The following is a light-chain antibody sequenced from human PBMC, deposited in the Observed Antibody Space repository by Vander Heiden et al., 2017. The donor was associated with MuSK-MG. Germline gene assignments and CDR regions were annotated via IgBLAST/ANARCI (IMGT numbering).Light chain of an antibody. CDR1: QSVDTY. CDR2: DAS. V-gene: IGKV3-11*01. J-gene: IGKJ4*01. Sequence: EIVLTQSPATLSLSPGERATLSCRASQSVDTYLAWFQRTPGQAPRLLSYDASTRASGTPARFSGRGSGTDFTLTISSLEPEDFAVFYCQQRAYWPLTFGGGTKVX. CDR3: QQRAYWPLT.